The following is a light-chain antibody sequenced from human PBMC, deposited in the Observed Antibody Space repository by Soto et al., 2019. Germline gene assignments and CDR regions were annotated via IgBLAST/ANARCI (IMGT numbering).Light chain of an antibody. V-gene: IGLV1-40*01. CDR3: QSYGSSLTNV. CDR1: SSNIGAGYD. Sequence: QSVLTQPPSVSGAPGQRVTISCTGSSSNIGAGYDVHWYQQLPGTAPKLLIYGNSNRPSGVPDRFSGSKSGTSASLAITGLQAEDEAYYYCQSYGSSLTNVFGGGTKLTVL. J-gene: IGLJ2*01. CDR2: GNS.